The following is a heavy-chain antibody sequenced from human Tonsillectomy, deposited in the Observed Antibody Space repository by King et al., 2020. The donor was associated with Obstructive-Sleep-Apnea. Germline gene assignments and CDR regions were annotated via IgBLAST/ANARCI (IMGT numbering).Heavy chain of an antibody. V-gene: IGHV7-4-1*02. Sequence: QLVQSGSELKKPGASVKVSCKASGYTFTSYAMNWVRQAPGQGLEWMGCINTNTGNPTYAQGFPGRFVFSLDTSVSTAYLQISSLKAEDTAVYYCAREGYCSGGSCPAYYYYGMDVWGQGTTVTVSS. CDR1: GYTFTSYA. J-gene: IGHJ6*02. D-gene: IGHD2-15*01. CDR3: AREGYCSGGSCPAYYYYGMDV. CDR2: INTNTGNP.